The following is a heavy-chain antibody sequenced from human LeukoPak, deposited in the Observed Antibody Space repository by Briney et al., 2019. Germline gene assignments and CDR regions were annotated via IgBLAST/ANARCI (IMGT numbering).Heavy chain of an antibody. CDR2: IYYSGST. J-gene: IGHJ3*02. Sequence: SETLSLTCTVSGGSISSSSYYWGWIRQPPGKGLEWIGSIYYSGSTYYNPSLKSRVTISVDTSKNQFSLKLSSVTAADTAVYYCAGYCSGGSCYDAFDIWGQGTMVTVSS. D-gene: IGHD2-15*01. CDR3: AGYCSGGSCYDAFDI. V-gene: IGHV4-39*07. CDR1: GGSISSSSYY.